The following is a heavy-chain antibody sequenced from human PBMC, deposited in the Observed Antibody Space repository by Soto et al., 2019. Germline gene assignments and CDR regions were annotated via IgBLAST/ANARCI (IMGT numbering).Heavy chain of an antibody. CDR2: ISAYNGNT. V-gene: IGHV1-18*04. CDR1: GYAFSDHG. CDR3: ARDHRYSSSFFES. D-gene: IGHD6-6*01. J-gene: IGHJ4*02. Sequence: QVRLVLSGDELKKPGASMKVSCKASGYAFSDHGISWVRQAPGQGLEWIGWISAYNGNTNYAQKFEGRVTVTTDASTTTAYMEVRRLTSDDTAVYYCARDHRYSSSFFESWSQGTLITVSS.